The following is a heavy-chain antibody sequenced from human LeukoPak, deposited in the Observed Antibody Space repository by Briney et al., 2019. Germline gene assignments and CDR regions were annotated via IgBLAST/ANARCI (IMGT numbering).Heavy chain of an antibody. V-gene: IGHV3-33*08. J-gene: IGHJ4*02. CDR3: ARDLTPEGYFDY. D-gene: IGHD3-9*01. CDR1: GFTFSNYG. Sequence: PGGPLRLSCAASGFTFSNYGMHWVRQAPGKGLEWVAVIWYDGSNKYYADSVKGRFTISRDNSKNTLYLQMNSLRAEDTAAYYCARDLTPEGYFDYWGQGTLVTVSS. CDR2: IWYDGSNK.